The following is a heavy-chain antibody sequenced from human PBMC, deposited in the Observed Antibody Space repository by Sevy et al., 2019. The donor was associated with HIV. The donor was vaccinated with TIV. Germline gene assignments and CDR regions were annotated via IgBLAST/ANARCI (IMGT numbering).Heavy chain of an antibody. J-gene: IGHJ4*02. D-gene: IGHD3-16*01. CDR3: VRAVMEMSTWRSDY. Sequence: GGSLRLSCAASGFTFSSYRMTWVRQAPGKGLEWVSCISSNSDYINYADSVKGRFTISRDNAKNLLYLQMDSLRAEDTAVYYCVRAVMEMSTWRSDYWGQGTLVTVSS. CDR1: GFTFSSYR. V-gene: IGHV3-21*01. CDR2: ISSNSDYI.